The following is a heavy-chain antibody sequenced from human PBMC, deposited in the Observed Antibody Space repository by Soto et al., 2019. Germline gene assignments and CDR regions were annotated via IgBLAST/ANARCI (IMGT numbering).Heavy chain of an antibody. D-gene: IGHD3-3*01. J-gene: IGHJ4*02. CDR1: GGSISYNTYY. Sequence: PSETLSLTCSVSGGSISYNTYYWGCLRQPPGTGLEWVGGIFSTGTTYYSSSLKHRVTLSVCTSKNSFSLNLTSVTAATPAVYFCARLGGVAPGAYGWGQGTLATVSS. CDR3: ARLGGVAPGAYG. V-gene: IGHV4-39*02. CDR2: IFSTGTT.